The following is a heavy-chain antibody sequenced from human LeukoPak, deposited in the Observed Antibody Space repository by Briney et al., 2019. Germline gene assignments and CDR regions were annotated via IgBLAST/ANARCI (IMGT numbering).Heavy chain of an antibody. J-gene: IGHJ4*02. CDR3: ARDLTSAGSSGWYGSLDY. V-gene: IGHV1-18*01. Sequence: ASVKVSCKASGGTFSRFTISWVRQAPGQGLEWMGWISAYNGNTNYAQKLQGRVTMTTDTSTSTAYMELRSLRSDDTAVYYCARDLTSAGSSGWYGSLDYWGQGTLVTVSS. CDR2: ISAYNGNT. D-gene: IGHD6-19*01. CDR1: GGTFSRFT.